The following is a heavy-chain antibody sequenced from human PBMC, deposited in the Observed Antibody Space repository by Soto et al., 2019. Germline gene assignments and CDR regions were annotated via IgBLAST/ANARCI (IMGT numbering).Heavy chain of an antibody. CDR3: ARGIAVAGTDDAFDI. CDR2: ISDTGGSK. Sequence: GGSLRLSCSASGFTFNKYAMHWVRQAPGTGLEYVSSISDTGGSKSHADSVKGRFTSSRDNSKDTVFLQMTSLRGEDTAVYYCARGIAVAGTDDAFDIWGQGTMVTVSS. D-gene: IGHD6-19*01. V-gene: IGHV3-64D*06. CDR1: GFTFNKYA. J-gene: IGHJ3*02.